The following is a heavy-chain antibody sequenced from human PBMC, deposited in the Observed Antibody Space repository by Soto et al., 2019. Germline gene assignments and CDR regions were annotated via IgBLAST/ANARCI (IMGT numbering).Heavy chain of an antibody. V-gene: IGHV1-69*13. Sequence: GASVKVSCKASGGTFSSYAISWVRRAPGQGHEWMGGIIPIFGTANYAQKFQGRVTITADESTSTAYMELSSLRSEDTAVYYCARGVVATISPRYYYYYYGMDVWGQGTTVTVSS. D-gene: IGHD5-12*01. CDR1: GGTFSSYA. CDR3: ARGVVATISPRYYYYYYGMDV. CDR2: IIPIFGTA. J-gene: IGHJ6*02.